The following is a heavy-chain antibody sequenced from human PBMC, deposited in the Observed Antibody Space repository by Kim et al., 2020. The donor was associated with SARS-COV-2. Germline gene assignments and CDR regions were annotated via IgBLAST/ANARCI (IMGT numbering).Heavy chain of an antibody. CDR3: ARDSCSSTSCYAPFPYYYGMDV. CDR2: ISYDGSNK. CDR1: GFTFSSYA. D-gene: IGHD2-2*01. Sequence: GGSLRLSCAASGFTFSSYAMHWVRQAPGKGLEWVAVISYDGSNKYYADSVKGRFTISRDNSKNTLYLQMNSLRAEDTAVYYCARDSCSSTSCYAPFPYYYGMDVWGQGTTVTVSS. J-gene: IGHJ6*02. V-gene: IGHV3-30*04.